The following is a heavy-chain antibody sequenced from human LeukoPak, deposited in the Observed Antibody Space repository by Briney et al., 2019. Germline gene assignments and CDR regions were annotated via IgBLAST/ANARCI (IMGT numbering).Heavy chain of an antibody. J-gene: IGHJ4*02. D-gene: IGHD6-6*01. CDR2: MNQDGSEK. Sequence: PGGSLRLSCAASGFTFSSYWMSWVRQAPGKGLESVANMNQDGSEKYYVDSMKGRFTISRDNAKNSLYLQMNSLRAEDTAVYYCARESSSSSMFDYWGQGTLVTVSS. CDR3: ARESSSSSMFDY. V-gene: IGHV3-7*01. CDR1: GFTFSSYW.